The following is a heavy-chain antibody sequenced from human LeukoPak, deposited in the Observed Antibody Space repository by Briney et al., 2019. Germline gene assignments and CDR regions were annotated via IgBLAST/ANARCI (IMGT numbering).Heavy chain of an antibody. V-gene: IGHV3-23*01. CDR3: TKEPHTAIPEGWFDP. Sequence: PGASLRLSCAASGFSFSSYAMTWVRQAPGKGLEWVSAISGSGGSTYYADSVKGRFTISRDNSKNTLYLQMNSLRAEDTAVYYCTKEPHTAIPEGWFDPWGQGTLVTVSS. CDR1: GFSFSSYA. CDR2: ISGSGGST. J-gene: IGHJ5*02. D-gene: IGHD2-2*02.